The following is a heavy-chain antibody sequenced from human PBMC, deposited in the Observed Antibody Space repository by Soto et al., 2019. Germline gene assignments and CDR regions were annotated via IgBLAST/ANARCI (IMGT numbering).Heavy chain of an antibody. Sequence: EVQLVESGGDLVKPGESLRLSCAASGFTLSNVWTNWVRQAPGKGLEWVARIKTKGQGGTTDYAAPVKGRFTISRDESKNMLYLQMNSLKTEDTGVYYCADIAVSHTGDYWGEGTLVTVSS. CDR1: GFTLSNVW. CDR2: IKTKGQGGTT. CDR3: ADIAVSHTGDY. V-gene: IGHV3-15*01. D-gene: IGHD6-19*01. J-gene: IGHJ4*02.